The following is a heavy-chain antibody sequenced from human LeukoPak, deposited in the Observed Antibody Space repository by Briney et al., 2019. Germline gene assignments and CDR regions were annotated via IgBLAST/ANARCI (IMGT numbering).Heavy chain of an antibody. J-gene: IGHJ4*02. D-gene: IGHD1-26*01. Sequence: ASVKVSCKASGYTFTGYYMHWVRQAPGQGLEWMGWINPNSGGTNYAQKFQGRVTMTRDTSISTAYMELSRLRSDDTAVYYCARVSAVGASRWDYWGQGTLVTVSS. CDR2: INPNSGGT. CDR1: GYTFTGYY. V-gene: IGHV1-2*02. CDR3: ARVSAVGASRWDY.